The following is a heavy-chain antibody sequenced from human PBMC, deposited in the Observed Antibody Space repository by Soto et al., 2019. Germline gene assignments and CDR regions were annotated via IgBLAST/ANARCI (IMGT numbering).Heavy chain of an antibody. J-gene: IGHJ4*02. Sequence: SETLSLTCTVPGGSISSYYWSWIRQPPGKGLEWIGYIYYSGSTNYNPSLKSRVTISVDTSKNQFSLKLTSMTAADTGMYYCARGGSGWKALNYFDSWGQGIPVTVSS. D-gene: IGHD6-19*01. V-gene: IGHV4-59*12. CDR3: ARGGSGWKALNYFDS. CDR1: GGSISSYY. CDR2: IYYSGST.